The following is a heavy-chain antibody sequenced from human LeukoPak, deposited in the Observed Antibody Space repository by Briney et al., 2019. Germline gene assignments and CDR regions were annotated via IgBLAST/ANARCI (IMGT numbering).Heavy chain of an antibody. V-gene: IGHV3-33*01. CDR3: ARNYDGSGYYYEVAAFDI. CDR2: TWYDGSNK. Sequence: GRSLRLSCAASGFNLSSYVMHWVRQAPGKGLEWVAVTWYDGSNKYYADSAKGRFTISRDNSKNTLYLQMNSLRAEDTAVYYCARNYDGSGYYYEVAAFDIWGQGTMVTVSS. CDR1: GFNLSSYV. J-gene: IGHJ3*02. D-gene: IGHD3-22*01.